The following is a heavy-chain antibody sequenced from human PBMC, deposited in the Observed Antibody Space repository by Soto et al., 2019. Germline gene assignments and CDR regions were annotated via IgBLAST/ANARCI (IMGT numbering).Heavy chain of an antibody. Sequence: GESLKISCKGSGYSFTSYWIGWVRQMPGKGLEWMGIIYPGDSDTRYSPSFQGQVTISADKSISTAYLQWSSLKASDTAMYYCARHSNYYDSSGYSTSYYYGMDVWGQGTMVTVSS. CDR2: IYPGDSDT. D-gene: IGHD3-22*01. V-gene: IGHV5-51*01. CDR1: GYSFTSYW. J-gene: IGHJ6*02. CDR3: ARHSNYYDSSGYSTSYYYGMDV.